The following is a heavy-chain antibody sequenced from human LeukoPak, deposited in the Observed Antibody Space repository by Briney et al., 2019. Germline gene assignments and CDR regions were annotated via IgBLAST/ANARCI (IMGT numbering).Heavy chain of an antibody. D-gene: IGHD4-23*01. V-gene: IGHV3-48*04. CDR2: ISSSSSTI. Sequence: GGSLRLSCAASGFTFSSYSMNWVRKAPGKGLEWVSYISSSSSTIYYADSVKGRFTISRDNAKNSLYLQMNSLRAEDTAVYYCARDDQLRWFDYWGQGTLVTVSS. CDR1: GFTFSSYS. J-gene: IGHJ4*02. CDR3: ARDDQLRWFDY.